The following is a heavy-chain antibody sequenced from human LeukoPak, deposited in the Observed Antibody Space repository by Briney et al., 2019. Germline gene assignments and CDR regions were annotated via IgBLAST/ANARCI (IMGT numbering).Heavy chain of an antibody. D-gene: IGHD3-3*01. CDR1: GFTFSSYA. Sequence: GGSLRLSCAASGFTFSSYAMSWVRQAPGKGLEWVSAISGSGGSTYYADSVKGRFTNSRDNSKNTLYLQMNSLRAEDTAVYYCAGSYYDFLDPWGQGTLVTVSS. V-gene: IGHV3-23*01. CDR3: AGSYYDFLDP. J-gene: IGHJ5*02. CDR2: ISGSGGST.